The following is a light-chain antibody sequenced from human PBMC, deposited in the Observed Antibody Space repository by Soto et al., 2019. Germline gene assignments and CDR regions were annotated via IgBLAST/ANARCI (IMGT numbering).Light chain of an antibody. J-gene: IGKJ4*01. V-gene: IGKV3-15*01. CDR2: AAS. CDR3: QQYNNWPPLT. CDR1: QSVSSN. Sequence: EIVMTQAPATLALSPGEGSTLSCRASQSVSSNLAWYQQKPGQAPRLLIYAASTRATGIPARFRGSGSGTEFTLTITSLQSEDFAVYYCQQYNNWPPLTFGGGTKVDI.